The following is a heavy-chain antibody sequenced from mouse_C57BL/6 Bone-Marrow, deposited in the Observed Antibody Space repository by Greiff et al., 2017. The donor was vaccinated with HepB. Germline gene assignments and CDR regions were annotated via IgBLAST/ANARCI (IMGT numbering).Heavy chain of an antibody. Sequence: QVQLQQSGPELVKPGASVKISCKASGYAFSSSWMNWVKQRPGKGLEWIGRIYPGDGDTNYNGKFKGKATLTADKSSSTAYMQLSSLTSADSAVYFCARGSYLYYAMDYWGQGTSVTVSS. CDR2: IYPGDGDT. V-gene: IGHV1-82*01. CDR1: GYAFSSSW. D-gene: IGHD1-1*02. J-gene: IGHJ4*01. CDR3: ARGSYLYYAMDY.